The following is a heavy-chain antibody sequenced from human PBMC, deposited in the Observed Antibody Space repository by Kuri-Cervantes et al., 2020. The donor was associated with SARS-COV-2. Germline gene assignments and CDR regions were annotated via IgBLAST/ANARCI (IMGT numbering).Heavy chain of an antibody. CDR1: GGSFRGYY. V-gene: IGHV4-34*01. CDR3: ARLSTVTDNYGMDV. J-gene: IGHJ6*02. CDR2: INHSGST. Sequence: TYARTTAFYGGSFRGYYWSWIRQPPGKGLEWIGEINHSGSTNYNPSLKSRVTISVDTSKNQFSLKLSSVTAADTAVYYCARLSTVTDNYGMDVWGQGTTVTVSS. D-gene: IGHD4-17*01.